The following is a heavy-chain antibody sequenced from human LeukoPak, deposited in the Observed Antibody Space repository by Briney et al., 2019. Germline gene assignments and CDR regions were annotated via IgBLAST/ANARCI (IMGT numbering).Heavy chain of an antibody. CDR2: IRTKAYGGTT. D-gene: IGHD3-3*01. V-gene: IGHV3-49*03. CDR1: GFMFGDYV. Sequence: GGSLRLSCTASGFMFGDYVVSWFRQAPGQELEWVGFIRTKAYGGTTEYAASVKGRFTISRDDSESIAYLQMNSLKTEDTAVYYCTRGSDTIFGVARDGFDSWGQGTLVTVSS. CDR3: TRGSDTIFGVARDGFDS. J-gene: IGHJ4*02.